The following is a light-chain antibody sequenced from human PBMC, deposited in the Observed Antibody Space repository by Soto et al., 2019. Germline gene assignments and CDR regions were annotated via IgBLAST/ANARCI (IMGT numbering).Light chain of an antibody. CDR1: SSDVGTYTL. CDR3: TSYSGPTTFYV. V-gene: IGLV2-23*02. Sequence: QSVLTQPASVSGSPGQSITISCTGTSSDVGTYTLVSWYQHHPGKAPKLVIYEVNQRPSGVSKRFSGSKSGDTASLTISGLQAEDEADYYCTSYSGPTTFYVFGTGTKVTVL. CDR2: EVN. J-gene: IGLJ1*01.